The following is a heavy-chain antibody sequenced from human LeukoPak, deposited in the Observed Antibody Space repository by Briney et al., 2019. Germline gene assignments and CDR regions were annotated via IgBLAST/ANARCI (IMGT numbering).Heavy chain of an antibody. V-gene: IGHV3-23*01. CDR1: GFTFSSYA. CDR2: ISGSGYTT. J-gene: IGHJ4*02. Sequence: GGSLRLSCAASGFTFSSYALTWVRQAPGKGLEWVPAISGSGYTTYYADSVKGRFTISRDNSQNTLYLQMNSLRAEDTAVYYCARDKDADYWGQGTLVTVSS. CDR3: ARDKDADY.